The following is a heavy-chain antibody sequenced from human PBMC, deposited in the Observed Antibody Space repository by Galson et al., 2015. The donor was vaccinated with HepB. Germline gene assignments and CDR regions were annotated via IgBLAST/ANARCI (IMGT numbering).Heavy chain of an antibody. CDR3: ARDQDGYSSNGDAFDI. V-gene: IGHV3-21*01. CDR1: GFTFSSHS. Sequence: SLRLSCAASGFTFSSHSMNWVRQAPGKGLEWVSSITSSSSYIYYADSVKGRFTISRDNAKNSLYLQMNSLRAEDTAVYYCARDQDGYSSNGDAFDIWGQGTMVTASS. D-gene: IGHD6-13*01. J-gene: IGHJ3*02. CDR2: ITSSSSYI.